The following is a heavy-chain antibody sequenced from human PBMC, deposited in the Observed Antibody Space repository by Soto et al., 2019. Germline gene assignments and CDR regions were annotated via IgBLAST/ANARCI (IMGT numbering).Heavy chain of an antibody. D-gene: IGHD3-3*01. V-gene: IGHV1-3*01. CDR3: GRDREYYAFWRTYSDAFDM. J-gene: IGHJ3*02. CDR1: GYTFTSSA. CDR2: INAYNGHT. Sequence: GASVKVSCKASGYTFTSSAIHWVRQAPGQRLEWMGWINAYNGHTKYSQKFQGRVTITRDTSASTAYMELSSLRSEDTAVYYCGRDREYYAFWRTYSDAFDMWGQGTMVTVSS.